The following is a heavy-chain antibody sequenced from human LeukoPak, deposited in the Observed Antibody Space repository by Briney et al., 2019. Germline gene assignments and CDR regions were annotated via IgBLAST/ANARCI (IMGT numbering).Heavy chain of an antibody. CDR2: IYTSGST. D-gene: IGHD3-3*01. CDR1: GGSISSYY. J-gene: IGHJ6*02. V-gene: IGHV4-4*07. CDR3: ARGIRFLEWRSNYYYYGMDV. Sequence: TSETLSLTCTVSGGSISSYYWSWIRQPAGKGLEWIGRIYTSGSTNYNPSLKSRVTISVDTSKNQFSLKLSSVTAADTAVYYCARGIRFLEWRSNYYYYGMDVWGQGTTVTVSS.